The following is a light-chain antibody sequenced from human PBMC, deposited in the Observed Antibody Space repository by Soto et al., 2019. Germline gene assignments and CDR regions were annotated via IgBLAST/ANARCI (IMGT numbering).Light chain of an antibody. V-gene: IGLV1-40*01. CDR1: SSNIGAGYD. Sequence: QSVLTQPPSVSGAPGQRVTTSCTGSSSNIGAGYDVHWYQQSPGTAPKLLIYGNNHRPSGVPDRFSGSKSGTSASLAISGLQAEDESDYYCQSYDTSLSAVFGGGTKLTVL. CDR3: QSYDTSLSAV. CDR2: GNN. J-gene: IGLJ3*02.